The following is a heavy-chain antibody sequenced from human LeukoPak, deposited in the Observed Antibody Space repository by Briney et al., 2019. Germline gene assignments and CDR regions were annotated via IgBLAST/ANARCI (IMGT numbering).Heavy chain of an antibody. CDR1: GFTFSSYA. D-gene: IGHD3-22*01. CDR2: ISGSGGNT. CDR3: AKPPSGVYYYDSSGYYPFDY. V-gene: IGHV3-23*01. Sequence: GGSLRPSCAASGFTFSSYAMSWVRQAPGKGLEWVSAISGSGGNTYYADSMKGRFTISRDDSKNTLYLQMNSLRAEDTAVYYCAKPPSGVYYYDSSGYYPFDYWGQGTLVTVSS. J-gene: IGHJ4*02.